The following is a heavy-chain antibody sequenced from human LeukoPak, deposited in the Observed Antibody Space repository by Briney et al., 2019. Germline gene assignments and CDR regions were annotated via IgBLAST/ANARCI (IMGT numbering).Heavy chain of an antibody. CDR1: GFTFSSYE. Sequence: GGSLRLSCVAFGFTFSSYEMNWVRQAPGKGLEWVAVISYDGSNKYYADSVKGRFTISRDNSKNTLYLQMNSLRAEDTAVYYCAKTRGYSYGDFDYWGQGTLVTVSS. CDR3: AKTRGYSYGDFDY. CDR2: ISYDGSNK. D-gene: IGHD5-18*01. J-gene: IGHJ4*02. V-gene: IGHV3-30*18.